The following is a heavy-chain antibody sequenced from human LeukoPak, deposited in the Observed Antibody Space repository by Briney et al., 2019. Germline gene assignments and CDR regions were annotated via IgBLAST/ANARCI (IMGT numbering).Heavy chain of an antibody. V-gene: IGHV4-34*01. CDR1: GGSFSGYY. D-gene: IGHD4-17*01. J-gene: IGHJ4*02. CDR3: ARGFSYGDYEVLYFDY. CDR2: INHSGST. Sequence: PSETLSFTCAVYGGSFSGYYWSWIRQPPGKGLEWIGEINHSGSTNYNPSLKSRVTISVDTSKNQFSLKLSSVTAADTAVYYCARGFSYGDYEVLYFDYWGQGTLVTVSS.